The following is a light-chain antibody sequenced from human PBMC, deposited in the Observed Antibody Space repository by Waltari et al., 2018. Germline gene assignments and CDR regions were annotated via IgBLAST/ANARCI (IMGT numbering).Light chain of an antibody. J-gene: IGLJ1*01. V-gene: IGLV2-23*01. Sequence: QSGLTQPASVSGSPGQSVTIPCTGGSSDFVTYNLVSWYQQHPGKAPKLLIYEGTKRPSGISTRVSASTSGNMASLTISGLQAEDEADYYCCSKGGTTSRYVFGSGTKVIVL. CDR2: EGT. CDR1: SSDFVTYNL. CDR3: CSKGGTTSRYV.